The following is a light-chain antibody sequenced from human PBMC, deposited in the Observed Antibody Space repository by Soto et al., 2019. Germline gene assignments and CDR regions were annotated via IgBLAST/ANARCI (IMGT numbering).Light chain of an antibody. J-gene: IGKJ1*01. Sequence: DIQMTQSPSSLSASVGDRVTITCQASQDISYYLNWYQQKPGKAPHLLIYDASNLETGVPSRFSGRGSGTDFTFTISSLQPEDFATYYCQQSHSTPRTFGQGTKVEIK. CDR3: QQSHSTPRT. CDR2: DAS. CDR1: QDISYY. V-gene: IGKV1-33*01.